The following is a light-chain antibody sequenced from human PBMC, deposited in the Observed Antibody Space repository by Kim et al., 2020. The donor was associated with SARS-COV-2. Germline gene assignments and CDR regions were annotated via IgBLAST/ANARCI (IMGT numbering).Light chain of an antibody. CDR2: DAS. V-gene: IGKV3-11*01. Sequence: EIVLTQSPATLSLSPGERATLSCRTSQGVSNYLAWYQQRPGQAPRLLIDDASHRATGVPARFSGSGSGTDFTLTITTLEPEDFAIYYCQGGDSWPPTFGQGTRLEIK. CDR3: QGGDSWPPT. J-gene: IGKJ5*01. CDR1: QGVSNY.